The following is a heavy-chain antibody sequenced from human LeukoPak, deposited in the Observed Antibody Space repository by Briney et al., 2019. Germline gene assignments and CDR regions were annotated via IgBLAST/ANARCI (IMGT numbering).Heavy chain of an antibody. D-gene: IGHD2-15*01. CDR2: ISYDGSNK. Sequence: PGGSLRLSCAASGFTFSSYAMHWVRQAPGKGLEWVAVISYDGSNKYYADSVKGRFTISRDNSKNTLYLQMNSLRAEDTAVYYCARDLRAAEDAFDIWGQGTMVTVSS. J-gene: IGHJ3*02. CDR1: GFTFSSYA. CDR3: ARDLRAAEDAFDI. V-gene: IGHV3-30*01.